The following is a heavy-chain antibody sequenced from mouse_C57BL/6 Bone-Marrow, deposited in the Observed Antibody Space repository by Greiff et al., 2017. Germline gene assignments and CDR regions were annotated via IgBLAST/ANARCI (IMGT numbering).Heavy chain of an antibody. CDR2: IYPGSGST. J-gene: IGHJ4*01. CDR3: ARPYYYGSRDYAMDY. V-gene: IGHV1-55*01. CDR1: GYTFTSYW. Sequence: VQLQQPGAELVKPGASVKMSCKASGYTFTSYWITWVKQRPGQGLEWIGDIYPGSGSTNYNEKFKSKATLTVDTSSSTAYMQLSSLTSEDSAVYYCARPYYYGSRDYAMDYWGQGTSVTVSS. D-gene: IGHD1-1*01.